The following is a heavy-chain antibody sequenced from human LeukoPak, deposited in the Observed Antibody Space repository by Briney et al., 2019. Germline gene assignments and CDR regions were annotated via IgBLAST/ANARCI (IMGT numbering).Heavy chain of an antibody. CDR2: ISYDGSNK. CDR3: ARVTVTTPYYYYYGMDV. Sequence: GGSLRLSCAASGFTFSSYAMHWVRQAPGKGLEWVAVISYDGSNKYYADSVKGRFTISRDNSKNTLYLQMNSLRAEDTAVYYCARVTVTTPYYYYYGMDVWGQGTMVTVSS. CDR1: GFTFSSYA. D-gene: IGHD4-17*01. V-gene: IGHV3-30-3*01. J-gene: IGHJ6*02.